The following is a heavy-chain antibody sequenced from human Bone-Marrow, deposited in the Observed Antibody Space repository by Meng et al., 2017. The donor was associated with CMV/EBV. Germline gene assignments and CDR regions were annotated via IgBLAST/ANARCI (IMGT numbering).Heavy chain of an antibody. J-gene: IGHJ5*02. CDR1: GFTFSSYG. D-gene: IGHD6-19*01. Sequence: GGSLRLSCAASGFTFSSYGMHWVRQAPGKGLEWVAFIRYDGSNKYYADSVKGRFTISRDNSKNTLYLQMNSLRAEDTALYYCAREGALAGKGGGFDPWSPGPLVTFSS. V-gene: IGHV3-30*02. CDR3: AREGALAGKGGGFDP. CDR2: IRYDGSNK.